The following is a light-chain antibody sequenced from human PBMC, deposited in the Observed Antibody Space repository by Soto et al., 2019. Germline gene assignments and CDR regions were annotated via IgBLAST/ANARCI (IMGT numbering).Light chain of an antibody. V-gene: IGKV3-15*01. CDR2: SAS. J-gene: IGKJ1*01. CDR3: QHYNDWPPTWT. Sequence: EIVMTQSPATLSVSPGERATLSCWASQSVSSKLAWYQQKPGQAPRVLIYSASTRATGIPARFSGSGFGTEFTLTISSLQSEDFVVYYCQHYNDWPPTWTFGQGTRVEVK. CDR1: QSVSSK.